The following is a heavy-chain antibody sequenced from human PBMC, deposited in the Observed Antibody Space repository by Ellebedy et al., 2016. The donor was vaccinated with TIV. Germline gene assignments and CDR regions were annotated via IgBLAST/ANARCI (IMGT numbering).Heavy chain of an antibody. CDR1: GFTFSSYG. CDR3: ARKSGYCSSTSCYDYYYYMDV. Sequence: GGSLRLXXAASGFTFSSYGMHWVRQAPGKGLEWVAIIWYDGSNKYYADSVKGRFTISRDNSKNTLYLQMNSLRAEDTAVYYCARKSGYCSSTSCYDYYYYMDVWGKGTTVTVSS. D-gene: IGHD2-2*01. J-gene: IGHJ6*03. V-gene: IGHV3-33*01. CDR2: IWYDGSNK.